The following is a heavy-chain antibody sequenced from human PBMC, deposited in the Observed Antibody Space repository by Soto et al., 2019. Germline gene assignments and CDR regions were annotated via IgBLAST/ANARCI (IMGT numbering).Heavy chain of an antibody. D-gene: IGHD4-17*01. J-gene: IGHJ4*02. V-gene: IGHV3-23*01. CDR1: GFTFSSYS. CDR2: ISGSGGST. Sequence: LRLSCAASGFTFSSYSMSWVRQAPWKGLEWVSAISGSGGSTYYADSVKGRFTISRDNSKNTLYLQMNSLRAEDTAVYYCAKDLDYGDYRTGPFDYWGQGTLVTVSS. CDR3: AKDLDYGDYRTGPFDY.